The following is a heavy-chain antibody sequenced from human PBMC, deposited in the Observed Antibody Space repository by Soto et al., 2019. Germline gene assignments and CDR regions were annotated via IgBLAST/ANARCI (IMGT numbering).Heavy chain of an antibody. CDR1: GYTFRNFG. V-gene: IGHV1-18*01. CDR3: ARENSYFDY. CDR2: ISAYNANA. J-gene: IGHJ4*02. Sequence: QIQLLQSGAEVKKPGASVKVTCKASGYTFRNFGISWVRQAPGQGLEWMGWISAYNANANYAQKFQGRLTMTADTSTSTVYMELRSLRSDDTAVYYCARENSYFDYWGQATLVTVSS.